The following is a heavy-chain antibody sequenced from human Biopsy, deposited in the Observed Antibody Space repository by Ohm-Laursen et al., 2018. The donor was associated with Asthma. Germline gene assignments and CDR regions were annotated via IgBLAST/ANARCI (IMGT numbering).Heavy chain of an antibody. CDR2: ISYDGNHK. Sequence: SLRPSCAASGFMFRSFGMHWVRQAPGKGLEWVAVISYDGNHKFYEDSVKGRFTISRDNSKNTLYLQMNSLRTEDTAVYYCAKRRGYSGDDNDYWGQGTLVIVSS. V-gene: IGHV3-30*18. D-gene: IGHD5-12*01. CDR3: AKRRGYSGDDNDY. J-gene: IGHJ4*02. CDR1: GFMFRSFG.